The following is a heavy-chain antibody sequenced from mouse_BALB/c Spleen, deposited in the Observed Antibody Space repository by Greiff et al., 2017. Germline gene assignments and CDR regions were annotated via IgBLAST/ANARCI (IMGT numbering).Heavy chain of an antibody. V-gene: IGHV3-2*02. CDR1: GYSITSDYA. CDR2: LSYSGST. Sequence: EVKLMESGPGLVKPSQSLSLTCTVTGYSITSDYAWNWIRQFPGNKLEWMGYLSYSGSTSYNPPLKSRISITQDTSKNQFFRQVNSVTTEDTATCYCAKRSDYEDFDYWGQGTTLTVSS. D-gene: IGHD2-4*01. CDR3: AKRSDYEDFDY. J-gene: IGHJ2*01.